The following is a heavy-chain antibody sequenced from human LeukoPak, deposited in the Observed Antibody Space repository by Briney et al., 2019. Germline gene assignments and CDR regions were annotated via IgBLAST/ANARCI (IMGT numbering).Heavy chain of an antibody. D-gene: IGHD6-19*01. J-gene: IGHJ5*02. CDR2: IWISGGST. V-gene: IGHV3-23*01. CDR1: GFTFTSYV. Sequence: GGSLRLSCAASGFTFTSYVMSGVRQAPGKGLEWVSDIWISGGSTYYADSVKGRFTISSDNSKNTLYLQMNSLRAEDTAIYHCAKDGSSGWYLSNWFDPWGQGTLVTVSS. CDR3: AKDGSSGWYLSNWFDP.